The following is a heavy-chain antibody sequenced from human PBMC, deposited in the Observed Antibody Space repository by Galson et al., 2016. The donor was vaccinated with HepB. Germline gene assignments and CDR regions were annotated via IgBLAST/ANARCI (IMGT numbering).Heavy chain of an antibody. CDR3: ASGRSPSSWYEFNL. CDR2: IKQDGSDK. J-gene: IGHJ1*01. V-gene: IGHV3-7*03. Sequence: SLRLSCAASGFTFSNYWMSWVRQAPGKGLGWVAKIKQDGSDKYYVDSVKGRFTISRDNAKNSLYRQMNSLRAEDTALYYCASGRSPSSWYEFNLWGQGTLVIVSS. CDR1: GFTFSNYW. D-gene: IGHD6-13*01.